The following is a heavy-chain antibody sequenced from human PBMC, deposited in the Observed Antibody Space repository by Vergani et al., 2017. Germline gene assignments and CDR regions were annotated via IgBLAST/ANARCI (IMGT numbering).Heavy chain of an antibody. V-gene: IGHV3-23*01. D-gene: IGHD3-3*01. CDR2: LSASDRRT. CDR1: GFTFIMHA. Sequence: EVQLLESGGDLVQPGGSLRLSCAASGFTFIMHAMSWVRQAPGKGLEWVSTLSASDRRTHYAESVKGRFTISRDDSKSIAYLQMNSLKTEDTAVYYCTRMGGGVEDGDFWSGYSTPIYYYYGMDVWGQGTTVTVSS. J-gene: IGHJ6*02. CDR3: TRMGGGVEDGDFWSGYSTPIYYYYGMDV.